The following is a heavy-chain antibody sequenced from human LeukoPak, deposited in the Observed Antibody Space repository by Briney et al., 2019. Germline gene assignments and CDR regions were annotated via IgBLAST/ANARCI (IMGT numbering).Heavy chain of an antibody. CDR1: GFTFDDYA. CDR2: ISWNSGSI. V-gene: IGHV3-9*01. D-gene: IGHD5-12*01. CDR3: AKDMWEGSGYPTFDY. Sequence: PGRSLRLSCAASGFTFDDYAMHWVRQAPGKGLEWVSGISWNSGSIGYADSVKGRFTTSRDNAKNSLYLQMNSLRAEDTALYYCAKDMWEGSGYPTFDYWGQGTLVTVSS. J-gene: IGHJ4*02.